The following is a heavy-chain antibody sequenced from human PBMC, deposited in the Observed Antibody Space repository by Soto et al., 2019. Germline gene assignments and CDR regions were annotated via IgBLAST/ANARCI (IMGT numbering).Heavy chain of an antibody. D-gene: IGHD4-17*01. CDR1: GGSVTNSSYY. Sequence: SETLSLTCTVSGGSVTNSSYYWGWIRQSPGKGLEWIGSVYYRGRSYSKASVKSRVTISVDTSKNRFSLSLNSVTASDTAVYFCVSQRTTVPTQAYFDYWGPGALVTVSS. CDR3: VSQRTTVPTQAYFDY. J-gene: IGHJ4*02. CDR2: VYYRGRS. V-gene: IGHV4-39*01.